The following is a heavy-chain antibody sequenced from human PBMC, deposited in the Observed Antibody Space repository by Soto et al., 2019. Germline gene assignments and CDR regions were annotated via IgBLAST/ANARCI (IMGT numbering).Heavy chain of an antibody. J-gene: IGHJ6*03. CDR2: IIPIQGKA. D-gene: IGHD2-21*01. CDR3: AKSLLFVDHGYMDV. V-gene: IGHV1-69*02. CDR1: GGSFTSYS. Sequence: QVPLVQSGAELKKPGSSVKVSCEASGGSFTSYSFTWVRQAPGHGLEWMGRIIPIQGKANYALKFQDRVTITADRSTRTVYMELTSLRPEDTAVYFCAKSLLFVDHGYMDVWGKGTTVTVSS.